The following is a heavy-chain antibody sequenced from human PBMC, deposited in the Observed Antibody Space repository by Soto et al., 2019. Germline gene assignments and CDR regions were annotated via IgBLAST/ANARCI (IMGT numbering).Heavy chain of an antibody. D-gene: IGHD3-9*01. CDR2: ISGSGGST. CDR3: AKDVGGGVVVPAAMYYDILTGYYFDH. CDR1: GFTFSSYA. V-gene: IGHV3-23*01. J-gene: IGHJ4*02. Sequence: GGSLRLSCAASGFTFSSYAMSWVRQAPGKGLEWVSAISGSGGSTYYADSVKGRFTISRDNSKNTLYLQMNSLRAEDTAVYYCAKDVGGGVVVPAAMYYDILTGYYFDHWGQGTLVTVSS.